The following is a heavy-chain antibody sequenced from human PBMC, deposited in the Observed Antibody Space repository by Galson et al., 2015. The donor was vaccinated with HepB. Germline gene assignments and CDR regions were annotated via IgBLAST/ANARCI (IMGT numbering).Heavy chain of an antibody. D-gene: IGHD3-16*02. J-gene: IGHJ6*02. CDR2: ISYSSSTR. Sequence: SLRLSCAASGFNFINYNMNWARQAPGKGLEWVSYISYSSSTRYYADSVKGRFTISRADAKNSLYLQMNSLRDEDTAVYFCARDMAGVITIYNYYGMDVWGQGATVTVSS. CDR3: ARDMAGVITIYNYYGMDV. V-gene: IGHV3-48*02. CDR1: GFNFINYN.